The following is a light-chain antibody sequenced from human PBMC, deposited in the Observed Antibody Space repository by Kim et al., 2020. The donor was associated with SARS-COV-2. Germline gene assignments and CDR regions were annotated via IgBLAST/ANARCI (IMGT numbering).Light chain of an antibody. CDR1: QSVSSN. CDR2: GAS. V-gene: IGKV3-15*01. CDR3: QQYNNWATIT. J-gene: IGKJ5*01. Sequence: EIVMTQSPATLSVSPGERATLSCRSSQSVSSNLAWYRQKPGQAPRLLIYGASTRATGVPARFSGSGSGTEFTLTISSLQSEDFAVYYCQQYNNWATITFGQGKRLEIK.